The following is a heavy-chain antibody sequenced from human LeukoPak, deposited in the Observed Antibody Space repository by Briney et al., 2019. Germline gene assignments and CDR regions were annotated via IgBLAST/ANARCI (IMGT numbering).Heavy chain of an antibody. J-gene: IGHJ3*02. CDR3: AKEGGSYYGSHAFDI. V-gene: IGHV3-43*02. D-gene: IGHD1-26*01. CDR2: ISGDGGST. Sequence: GGSLRLSCAASGFTFDDYAMHWVRQAPGKGLEWVSLISGDGGSTYYADSVKGRFTISRDSSKNSLYLQMNSLRTEDTALYYCAKEGGSYYGSHAFDIWGQGTMVTVSS. CDR1: GFTFDDYA.